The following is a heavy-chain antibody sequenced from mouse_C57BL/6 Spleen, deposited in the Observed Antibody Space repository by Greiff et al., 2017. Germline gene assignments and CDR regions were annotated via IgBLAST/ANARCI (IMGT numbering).Heavy chain of an antibody. CDR3: ARPQTAQATWAY. J-gene: IGHJ3*01. D-gene: IGHD3-2*02. Sequence: EVNVVESGGDLVKPGGSLKLSCAASGFTFSSYGMSWVRQTPDKRLEWVATISSGGSYTYYPDSVKGRFTISRDNAKNTLYLQMSSLKSEDTAMYYCARPQTAQATWAYWGQGTLVTVSA. CDR1: GFTFSSYG. V-gene: IGHV5-6*01. CDR2: ISSGGSYT.